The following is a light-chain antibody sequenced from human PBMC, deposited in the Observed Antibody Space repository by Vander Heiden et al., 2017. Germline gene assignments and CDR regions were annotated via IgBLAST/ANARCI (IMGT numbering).Light chain of an antibody. Sequence: DIQMTQLPSTLSASVGDRVNITCRASQSISSWLAWYQQKPGKAPKLLIYDAASLESGVPSRFSGSGSGTEFTLTISSLQTDDFATYYCQQYNSYPCTFGQGTKVEIK. V-gene: IGKV1-5*01. J-gene: IGKJ1*01. CDR1: QSISSW. CDR2: DAA. CDR3: QQYNSYPCT.